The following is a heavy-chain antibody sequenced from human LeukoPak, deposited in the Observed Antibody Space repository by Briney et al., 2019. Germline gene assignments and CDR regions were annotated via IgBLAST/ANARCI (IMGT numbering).Heavy chain of an antibody. CDR3: ARGVWNFRVVEWDIVVVPAAFDAFDI. CDR2: IYSGGTT. CDR1: ALTVSNNA. J-gene: IGHJ3*02. Sequence: QSGGSLRLSCAASALTVSNNAMSCVRQAPGKRLEWGSVIYSGGTTYYADSVKGRFTISRDNAKNSLYLQMNCLRAEDTAVYFCARGVWNFRVVEWDIVVVPAAFDAFDIWGQGTMVTVSS. D-gene: IGHD2-2*01. V-gene: IGHV3-53*01.